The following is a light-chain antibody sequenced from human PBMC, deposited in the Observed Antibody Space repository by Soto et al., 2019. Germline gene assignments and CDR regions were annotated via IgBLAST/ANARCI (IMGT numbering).Light chain of an antibody. Sequence: EIVMTQSPATLSVSPGERATLSCRASQSVSSNLAWYQQKPGQAPSLLIYGASTRATGIPARFSGSGSGTECTLTIGSLQSEDFAVNYCQQYNNWPPCTFGQGTKLETK. CDR2: GAS. J-gene: IGKJ2*02. V-gene: IGKV3-15*01. CDR3: QQYNNWPPCT. CDR1: QSVSSN.